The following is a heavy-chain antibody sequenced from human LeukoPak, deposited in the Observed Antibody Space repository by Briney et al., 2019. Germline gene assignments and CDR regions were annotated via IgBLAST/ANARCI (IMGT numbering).Heavy chain of an antibody. CDR2: ISGSGGST. D-gene: IGHD5-12*01. J-gene: IGHJ6*03. Sequence: GSLRLSCAASGFTFSSYAMSWVRQAPGKGLEWVSAISGSGGSTYYADSVKGRFTISRDNSKNSLYLQMNSLRAEDTAVYYCARARGDRPYYYMDVWGKGTTVTVSS. CDR3: ARARGDRPYYYMDV. V-gene: IGHV3-23*01. CDR1: GFTFSSYA.